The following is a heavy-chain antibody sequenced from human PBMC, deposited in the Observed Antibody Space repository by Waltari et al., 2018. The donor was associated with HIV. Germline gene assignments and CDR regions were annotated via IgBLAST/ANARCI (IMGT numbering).Heavy chain of an antibody. Sequence: DVQLLESGGGLVQPGGSLRLSCVASGFTFTDSDMTWVRHGPGKGLEWVSSISGTGGSTDYADSMKGRFSISRDNVRNTLHLQMNRVRVEDTAKYFCARDRGSSARFDFWGQGIMVTVSS. J-gene: IGHJ4*02. CDR1: GFTFTDSD. D-gene: IGHD3-16*01. CDR2: ISGTGGST. CDR3: ARDRGSSARFDF. V-gene: IGHV3-23*01.